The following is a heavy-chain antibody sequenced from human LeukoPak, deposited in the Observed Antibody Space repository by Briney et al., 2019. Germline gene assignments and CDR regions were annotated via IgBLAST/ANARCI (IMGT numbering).Heavy chain of an antibody. CDR1: TSR. J-gene: IGHJ5*01. Sequence: ASVKVSCKATSRISWVRQAPGQGLEWMGWIGSYGGDTYYAQKFQGRGTVTTDTSTSTVYMELRSLRSDDTAVYYCARDLWNFYDDSGYYRDFDSWGQGTLVTVSS. CDR2: IGSYGGDT. V-gene: IGHV1-18*01. D-gene: IGHD3-22*01. CDR3: ARDLWNFYDDSGYYRDFDS.